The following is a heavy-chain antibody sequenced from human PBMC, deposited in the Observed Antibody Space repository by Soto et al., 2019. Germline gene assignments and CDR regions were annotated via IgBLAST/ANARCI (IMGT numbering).Heavy chain of an antibody. J-gene: IGHJ6*02. V-gene: IGHV3-74*01. CDR3: ARDSYDSTYYYGMDV. CDR2: INSDGSST. Sequence: EVQLVESGGGLVQPGGSLRLSCAASGFTFSSYWMHWVRQAPGKGLVWVSRINSDGSSTSYADSVKGRFTISRDNAKNTLYLQRNSLRAEDTAVYYCARDSYDSTYYYGMDVWGQGTTVTVSS. D-gene: IGHD3-22*01. CDR1: GFTFSSYW.